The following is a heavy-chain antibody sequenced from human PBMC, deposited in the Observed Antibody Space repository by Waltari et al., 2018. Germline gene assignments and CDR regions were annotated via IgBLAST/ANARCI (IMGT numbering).Heavy chain of an antibody. V-gene: IGHV3-21*01. CDR1: RFTSSLYS. CDR2: ISSSSSYI. CDR3: ARDRGSSWDSLNY. D-gene: IGHD6-13*01. J-gene: IGHJ4*02. Sequence: EVQLVVSGGGLVTPAGSLRLSCAAPRFTSSLYSMNSVRQAPGKGLEWVSSISSSSSYIYYADSVKGRFTISRDNAKNSLYLQMNSLRAEDTAVYYCARDRGSSWDSLNYWGQGTLVTVSS.